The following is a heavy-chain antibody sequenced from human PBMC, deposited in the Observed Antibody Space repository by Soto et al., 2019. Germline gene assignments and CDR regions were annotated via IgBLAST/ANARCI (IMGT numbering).Heavy chain of an antibody. J-gene: IGHJ6*03. V-gene: IGHV3-23*01. CDR1: GFTFSSYA. D-gene: IGHD6-13*01. CDR2: ISGSGGST. Sequence: GGSLRLSCAASGFTFSSYAMSWVRQAPGKGLEWVSAISGSGGSTYYADSVKGRFTISRDNSKNTLYLQMNSLRAEDKAVYYCAKGEQQLVPPYYYYYYMDVWGKGTTVTVSS. CDR3: AKGEQQLVPPYYYYYYMDV.